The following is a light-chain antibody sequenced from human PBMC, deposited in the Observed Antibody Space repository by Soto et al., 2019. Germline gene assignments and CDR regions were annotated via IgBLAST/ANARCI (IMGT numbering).Light chain of an antibody. CDR2: GAS. V-gene: IGKV3-20*01. J-gene: IGKJ5*01. CDR3: QQYHKWPPIT. Sequence: EIVLTQFPGTLSLSPGERATLSCRASQSVSSSYLARYQQKPGQAPRLLIYGASSRATGIPDRFSGSGSGTDFTLTISSLQSEDSAVYYCQQYHKWPPITFGQGTRLEIK. CDR1: QSVSSSY.